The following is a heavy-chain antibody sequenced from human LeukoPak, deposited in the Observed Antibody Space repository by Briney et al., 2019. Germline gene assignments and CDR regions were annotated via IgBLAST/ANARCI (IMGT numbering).Heavy chain of an antibody. CDR2: ISYDGSNK. J-gene: IGHJ4*02. CDR1: GFTFSSYG. V-gene: IGHV3-30*18. Sequence: GGSLRLSCAASGFTFSSYGMHWVRQAPGKGLEWVAVISYDGSNKYYADSVKGRFTISRDNSKNTLYLQMNSLRAEDTAVYYCAKAEGITGTPDYWGQGTLVTVSS. D-gene: IGHD1-7*01. CDR3: AKAEGITGTPDY.